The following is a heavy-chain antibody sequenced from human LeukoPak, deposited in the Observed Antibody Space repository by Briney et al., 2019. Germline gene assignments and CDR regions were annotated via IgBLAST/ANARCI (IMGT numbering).Heavy chain of an antibody. J-gene: IGHJ4*02. Sequence: PGGSLRLSCAASGFTFSSYEMNWVRQVPGKGLEWVSYISASGSTTYYAASVKGRFTVSRDDAKSSLYLQMNSLRAEDTAVYYCARNGYSSGLDYWGRGTLVTVSS. CDR1: GFTFSSYE. CDR2: ISASGSTT. CDR3: ARNGYSSGLDY. D-gene: IGHD6-19*01. V-gene: IGHV3-48*03.